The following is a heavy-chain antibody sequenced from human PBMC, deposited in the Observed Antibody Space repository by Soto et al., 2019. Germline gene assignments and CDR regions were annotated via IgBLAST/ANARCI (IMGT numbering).Heavy chain of an antibody. D-gene: IGHD6-6*01. V-gene: IGHV4-59*01. CDR1: GGSISGFY. CDR2: KYYSGNT. Sequence: SETLSLICAVSGGSISGFYWSWIRQAPGKELEWLGYKYYSGNTNYNPSLKGRVTMSIDTSKNHFSLILTSVTAADTAVYFCARGFALAARGMDVWGQGTTVTVS. J-gene: IGHJ6*02. CDR3: ARGFALAARGMDV.